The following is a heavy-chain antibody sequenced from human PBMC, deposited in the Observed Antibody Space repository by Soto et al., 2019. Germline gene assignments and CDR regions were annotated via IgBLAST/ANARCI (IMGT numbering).Heavy chain of an antibody. J-gene: IGHJ4*02. Sequence: ASVKVSCKASRYTFTSYDINWVRQATGQGLEWMGWMNPNSGNTGYAQKFQGRVTMTRNTSISTAYMELSSLRSEDTAVYYCARGRIQLWYPFDYWGQGTLVTVSS. V-gene: IGHV1-8*01. CDR2: MNPNSGNT. D-gene: IGHD5-18*01. CDR1: RYTFTSYD. CDR3: ARGRIQLWYPFDY.